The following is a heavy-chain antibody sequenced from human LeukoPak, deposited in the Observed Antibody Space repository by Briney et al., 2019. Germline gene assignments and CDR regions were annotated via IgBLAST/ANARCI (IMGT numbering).Heavy chain of an antibody. CDR2: IYPGDSET. D-gene: IGHD3-10*01. V-gene: IGHV5-51*01. CDR3: ARWSVSGSVY. Sequence: GESLKISCKGSGYTLTNYWIGWVRQMPGKGLEWMGIIYPGDSETRYSPSFQGQVTISADRSVSTAYLQWSSLKASDTAMYYCARWSVSGSVYWGQGALVTVSS. J-gene: IGHJ4*02. CDR1: GYTLTNYW.